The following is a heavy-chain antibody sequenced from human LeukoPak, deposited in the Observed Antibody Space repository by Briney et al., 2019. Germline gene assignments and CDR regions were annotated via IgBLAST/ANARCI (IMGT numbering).Heavy chain of an antibody. Sequence: GGSLRLSCAASGFTFSSYWMHWVRQAPGKGLVWVSHIKDDGTTTSYADSVKGRFSISRDTAKNSLYLQMNSLGVDDTAVYYCARDHGRGSTDYFDYWGHGTLVTVSS. J-gene: IGHJ4*01. D-gene: IGHD3-10*01. V-gene: IGHV3-74*01. CDR1: GFTFSSYW. CDR3: ARDHGRGSTDYFDY. CDR2: IKDDGTTT.